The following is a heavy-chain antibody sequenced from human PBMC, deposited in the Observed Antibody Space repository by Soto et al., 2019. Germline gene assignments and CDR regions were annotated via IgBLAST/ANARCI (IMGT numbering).Heavy chain of an antibody. CDR2: ISHGGTT. V-gene: IGHV4-31*03. D-gene: IGHD1-1*01. J-gene: IGHJ4*02. CDR1: GDSISTTTYY. CDR3: ARGTGWHFFDY. Sequence: SETLSLTCSVSGDSISTTTYYWTWIRQHPGKGLEWIGYISHGGTTFFNPSLKSRVTISEDTSKNQFSLSLTSVSAADTAVYYCARGTGWHFFDYWGQGTPVTVS.